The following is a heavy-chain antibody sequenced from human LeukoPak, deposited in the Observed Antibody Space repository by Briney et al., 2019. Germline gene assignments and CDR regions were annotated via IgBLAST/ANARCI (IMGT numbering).Heavy chain of an antibody. CDR3: AKEADGIIGTAFY. V-gene: IGHV3-23*01. D-gene: IGHD1-7*01. Sequence: TGGSLRLSCAASGFTFSNYAMSWVRQAPGKGLEWVSGISGSGVRTYYADSVKGRFTISRDNSKNTLYVQMNSLRAEDTAVYYCAKEADGIIGTAFYWGQGTLVTVSS. CDR1: GFTFSNYA. J-gene: IGHJ4*02. CDR2: ISGSGVRT.